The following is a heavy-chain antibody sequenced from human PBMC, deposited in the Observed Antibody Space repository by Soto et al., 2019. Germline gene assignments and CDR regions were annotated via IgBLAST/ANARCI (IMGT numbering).Heavy chain of an antibody. Sequence: SVKVSCKASGGTFSSYAISWVRQAPGQGIEWMGGIIPIFGTANYAQKFQGRVTITADESTSTAYMELSSLRSEDTAVYYCARMADCGGDCYSGYYFDYWGQGTLVTVSS. J-gene: IGHJ4*02. V-gene: IGHV1-69*13. CDR1: GGTFSSYA. CDR3: ARMADCGGDCYSGYYFDY. D-gene: IGHD2-21*02. CDR2: IIPIFGTA.